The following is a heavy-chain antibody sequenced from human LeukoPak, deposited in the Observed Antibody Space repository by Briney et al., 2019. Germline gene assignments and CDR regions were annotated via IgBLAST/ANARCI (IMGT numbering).Heavy chain of an antibody. V-gene: IGHV4-59*01. Sequence: SETLSLTCTVSGGSISSYYWSWIRQPPGKGLEWIGYIYYSGSTNYNPSLKSRVTISVDTSKNQFSLKLSSVTAADTAVYYCARDVQNVGYDILTGEFRYYYYMDVWGKGTTVTISS. CDR2: IYYSGST. D-gene: IGHD3-9*01. CDR1: GGSISSYY. J-gene: IGHJ6*03. CDR3: ARDVQNVGYDILTGEFRYYYYMDV.